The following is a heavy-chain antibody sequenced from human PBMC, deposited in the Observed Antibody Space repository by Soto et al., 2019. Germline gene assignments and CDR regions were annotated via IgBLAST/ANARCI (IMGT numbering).Heavy chain of an antibody. D-gene: IGHD3-22*01. V-gene: IGHV3-23*01. CDR1: GFTFSSYA. Sequence: GGSLRLSCAASGFTFSSYAVSWVRQAPGKGPEWISSISGRGSTIYYADSVKGRFTISRDNSKNTLYLQMSSLRAEDTAVYYCAKVFYYYDSSGYYYFDYWGQGTLVTVSS. J-gene: IGHJ4*02. CDR2: ISGRGSTI. CDR3: AKVFYYYDSSGYYYFDY.